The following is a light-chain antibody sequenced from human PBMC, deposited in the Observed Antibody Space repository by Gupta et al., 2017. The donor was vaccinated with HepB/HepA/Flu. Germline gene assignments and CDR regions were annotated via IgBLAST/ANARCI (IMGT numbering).Light chain of an antibody. V-gene: IGKV1-33*01. CDR2: GAS. CDR3: QQYDDLPYT. CDR1: QDISNY. J-gene: IGKJ2*01. Sequence: DIQMTKSPSSLSASVGDRVTITCQASQDISNYLNWYQQKPGKAPQLLIYGASSLETGVPFRFSGGSSGTLYTLTISGLQPEDFATYFCQQYDDLPYTFGQGTRLE.